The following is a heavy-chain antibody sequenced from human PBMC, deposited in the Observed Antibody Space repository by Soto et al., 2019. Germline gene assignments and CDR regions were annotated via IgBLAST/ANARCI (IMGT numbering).Heavy chain of an antibody. CDR2: ISYDGSNK. J-gene: IGHJ4*02. CDR1: VFTFSSYG. V-gene: IGHV3-30*18. CDR3: AKGIRPPTNCSSTSCYSSGLDY. D-gene: IGHD2-2*01. Sequence: HPGGSLRLSCAASVFTFSSYGMHWVRQAPGKGLEWVAVISYDGSNKYYADSVKGRFTISRDNSKNTLYLQMNSLRAEDTAVYYCAKGIRPPTNCSSTSCYSSGLDYWGQGTLVTVSS.